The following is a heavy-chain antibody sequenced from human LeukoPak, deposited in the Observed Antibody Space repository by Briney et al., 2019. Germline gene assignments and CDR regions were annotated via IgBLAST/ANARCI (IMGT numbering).Heavy chain of an antibody. CDR3: ARERDTIWGTNNFLDY. V-gene: IGHV1-18*01. Sequence: ASVNFSCKASGYPFSNYIISWVRQAPGQGPEWMGWISANNGDTVFAQTFQGRVTLTSDTSRSTTYMELRGLTSDDTAVYYCARERDTIWGTNNFLDYWGQGTLVIVSS. J-gene: IGHJ4*02. CDR1: GYPFSNYI. D-gene: IGHD3-3*01. CDR2: ISANNGDT.